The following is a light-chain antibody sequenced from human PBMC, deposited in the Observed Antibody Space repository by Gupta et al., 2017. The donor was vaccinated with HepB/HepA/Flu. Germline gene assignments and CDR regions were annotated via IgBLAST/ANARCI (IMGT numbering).Light chain of an antibody. CDR2: KDK. Sequence: SNALSQPPSVSVSPGQTARITCSAYSLPKNFAYWYRQRPGQAPVLVIYKDKERASGIPERFSGSSSGTMVTLTISAVQAEDEDDYYCQSADSSGTVFGGGTKLTVL. CDR1: SLPKNF. V-gene: IGLV3-25*03. J-gene: IGLJ3*02. CDR3: QSADSSGTV.